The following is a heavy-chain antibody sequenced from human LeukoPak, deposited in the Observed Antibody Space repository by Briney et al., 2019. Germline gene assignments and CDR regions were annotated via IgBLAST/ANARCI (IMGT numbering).Heavy chain of an antibody. Sequence: AGGSLRLSCAASGFTFSSYWMHWARQAPGKGLVWVSRINSDGSSTSYADSVKGRFTISRDNAKNTLYLQMNSLRAEDTAVYYCARDPYYYDFWSGYYTLFDYWGQGTLVTVSS. CDR1: GFTFSSYW. V-gene: IGHV3-74*01. J-gene: IGHJ4*02. D-gene: IGHD3-3*01. CDR3: ARDPYYYDFWSGYYTLFDY. CDR2: INSDGSST.